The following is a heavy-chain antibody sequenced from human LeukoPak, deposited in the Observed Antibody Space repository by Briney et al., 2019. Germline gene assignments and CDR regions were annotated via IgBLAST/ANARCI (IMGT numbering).Heavy chain of an antibody. CDR2: ICYSGST. V-gene: IGHV4-39*01. CDR1: GGSISSSSYY. D-gene: IGHD3-22*01. Sequence: SETLSLTCTVSGGSISSSSYYWGWIRQPPGKGLEWIGSICYSGSTYYNSSLKSRVTISVDTSKNQFSLKASSVTAADTAVYYCARQGSGYPYYFDYWGQGTLVTVSS. J-gene: IGHJ4*02. CDR3: ARQGSGYPYYFDY.